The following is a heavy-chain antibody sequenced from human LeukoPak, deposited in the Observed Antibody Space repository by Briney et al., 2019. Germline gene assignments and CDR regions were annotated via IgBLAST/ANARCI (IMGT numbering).Heavy chain of an antibody. V-gene: IGHV3-43*02. Sequence: GGSLRLSCAASGFTFDDYAMNWVRQAPGKGLEWVSFISGDGDSTYYADSVEGRFTISRDNGKNSLYLQMNSLRLGDTALYYCATDCSGNRCYSLWGQGTLVTVSS. D-gene: IGHD2-15*01. J-gene: IGHJ4*02. CDR3: ATDCSGNRCYSL. CDR1: GFTFDDYA. CDR2: ISGDGDST.